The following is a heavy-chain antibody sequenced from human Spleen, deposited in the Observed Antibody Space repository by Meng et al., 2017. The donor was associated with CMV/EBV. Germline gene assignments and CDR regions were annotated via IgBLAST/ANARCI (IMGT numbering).Heavy chain of an antibody. J-gene: IGHJ4*02. CDR3: VGQDFWSGSFPLDN. CDR1: GGSISSYY. CDR2: IYYSGST. D-gene: IGHD3-3*01. V-gene: IGHV4-59*01. Sequence: SETLSLTCTVSGGSISSYYWSWIRQPPGKGLEWIGYIYYSGSTNYNPSLKRRVTISVDTSKNQFSLELSSVTAADTAVDYCVGQDFWSGSFPLDNWGRGALVTVSS.